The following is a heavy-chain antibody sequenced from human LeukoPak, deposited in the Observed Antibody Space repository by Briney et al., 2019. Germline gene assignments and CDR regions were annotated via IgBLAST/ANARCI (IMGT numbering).Heavy chain of an antibody. D-gene: IGHD2-2*01. CDR2: IWYDGSNK. CDR1: GFTFSSYG. J-gene: IGHJ4*02. V-gene: IGHV3-33*01. Sequence: GGSLRLSCAASGFTFSSYGMHWVRQAPGKGLEWVAVIWYDGSNKYYADSVKGRFTISRDNSRNTLYLQMNSLRADDTAVYYCARYCSGASCYLGLDYWGQGTLVTVSS. CDR3: ARYCSGASCYLGLDY.